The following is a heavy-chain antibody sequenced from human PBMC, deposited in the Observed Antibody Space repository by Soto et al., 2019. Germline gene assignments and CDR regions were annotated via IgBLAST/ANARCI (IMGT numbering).Heavy chain of an antibody. J-gene: IGHJ6*03. D-gene: IGHD6-19*01. CDR1: GGSISSYY. V-gene: IGHV4-59*01. Sequence: SETLSLTCTVSGGSISSYYWSWIRQPPGKGLEWIGYIYYSGSTNYNPSLKSRVTISVDTSKNQFSLKLSSVTAADTAVYYCAIDSWYSSCLMCNYYYYYMDGWGQGTTVTVSS. CDR2: IYYSGST. CDR3: AIDSWYSSCLMCNYYYYYMDG.